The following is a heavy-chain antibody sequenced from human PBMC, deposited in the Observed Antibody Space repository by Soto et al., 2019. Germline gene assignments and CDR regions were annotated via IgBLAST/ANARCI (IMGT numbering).Heavy chain of an antibody. Sequence: XSGKVSCDASGYTLTSYYMHWVRQAPGQGLEWMGIINPSGGSTSYAQKFQGRVTMTRDTSTSTVYMELSSLRSEDTAVYYCARALGTAVANNWFDPCGQGTLVTVSS. D-gene: IGHD6-19*01. CDR3: ARALGTAVANNWFDP. CDR2: INPSGGST. CDR1: GYTLTSYY. V-gene: IGHV1-46*01. J-gene: IGHJ5*02.